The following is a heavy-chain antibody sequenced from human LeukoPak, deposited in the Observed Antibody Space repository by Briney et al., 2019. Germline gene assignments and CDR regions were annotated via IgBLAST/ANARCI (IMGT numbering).Heavy chain of an antibody. Sequence: GGSLRLSCAGSGFTVSSSCMSWVRQAPGKGLEWVSVLYSGGSIFYADSVKGRFTISRDISKNMLYLQMNSLRADDTAVYYCARVHSSSWSGSYLDSWGQGTQVTVSS. J-gene: IGHJ4*02. CDR3: ARVHSSSWSGSYLDS. V-gene: IGHV3-66*01. CDR2: LYSGGSI. CDR1: GFTVSSSC. D-gene: IGHD6-13*01.